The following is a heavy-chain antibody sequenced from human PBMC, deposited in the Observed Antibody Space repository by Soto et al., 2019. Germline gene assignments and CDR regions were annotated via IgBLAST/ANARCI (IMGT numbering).Heavy chain of an antibody. CDR1: GFSLSTSGVG. CDR3: AHRRYPDYYDSSGYYSSYWFDP. V-gene: IGHV2-5*02. D-gene: IGHD3-22*01. Sequence: QITLKESGPTLVKPTQTLTLTCTFSGFSLSTSGVGVGWIRQPPGKALEWLALIYWDDDKRYSPSLKSRLTITKDTSKNQVVLTMTNMDPVDTATYYCAHRRYPDYYDSSGYYSSYWFDPWGQGTLLTVSS. J-gene: IGHJ5*02. CDR2: IYWDDDK.